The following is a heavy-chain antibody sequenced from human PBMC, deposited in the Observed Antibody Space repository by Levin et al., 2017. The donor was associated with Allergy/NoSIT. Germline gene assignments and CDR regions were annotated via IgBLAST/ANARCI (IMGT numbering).Heavy chain of an antibody. CDR1: GFTFDDYA. CDR2: ISWNSGSI. V-gene: IGHV3-9*01. CDR3: AKGRDYCIGGSCLNWFDP. J-gene: IGHJ5*02. Sequence: GGSLRLSCAASGFTFDDYAMHWVRQAPGKGLEWVSGISWNSGSIDYADSVKGRFTISRDNAKNSLYLQMNSLRAEDTALYYCAKGRDYCIGGSCLNWFDPWGQGTLVTVSS. D-gene: IGHD2-15*01.